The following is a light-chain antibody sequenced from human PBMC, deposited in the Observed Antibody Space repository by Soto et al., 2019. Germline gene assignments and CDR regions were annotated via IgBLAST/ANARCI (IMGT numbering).Light chain of an antibody. V-gene: IGKV3-20*01. Sequence: EIVLTQSPGTLSLSPGERATLSCRASQSVSSSYLAWYQQKPGQAPRLLIYAASSRAIGIPDRFSGSGAGTDFTITISRLEPEDFAVYYCQQYGSSPPITFGQEKRLEIK. CDR1: QSVSSSY. CDR3: QQYGSSPPIT. J-gene: IGKJ5*01. CDR2: AAS.